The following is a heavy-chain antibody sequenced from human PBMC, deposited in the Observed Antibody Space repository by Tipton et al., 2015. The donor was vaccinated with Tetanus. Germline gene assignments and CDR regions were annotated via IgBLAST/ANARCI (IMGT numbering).Heavy chain of an antibody. Sequence: TLSLTCAVYGGSFSSYYWSWIRQPAGKGLEWIGRIYTSGSTNYNPSLKSRVTMSVDTSKNQFSLKLSSVTAADTAVYYCAREEVGATWWFDPWGQGTLVTVSS. CDR3: AREEVGATWWFDP. D-gene: IGHD1-26*01. V-gene: IGHV4-4*07. CDR2: IYTSGST. J-gene: IGHJ5*02. CDR1: GGSFSSYY.